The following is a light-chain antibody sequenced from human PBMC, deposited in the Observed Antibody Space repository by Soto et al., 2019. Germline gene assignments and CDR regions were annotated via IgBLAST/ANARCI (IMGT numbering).Light chain of an antibody. V-gene: IGKV4-1*01. CDR1: QNILYSPNNKNY. CDR3: LQYYNSYT. Sequence: DIVMTQSPDSLAVSLGERATINCKSSQNILYSPNNKNYLAWYQQKPGQPPKLLTYWASTRQSGVPDRFSGSGSATDFTLIISSVQSEDVAVYYCLQYYNSYTFGQGTKLEI. J-gene: IGKJ2*01. CDR2: WAS.